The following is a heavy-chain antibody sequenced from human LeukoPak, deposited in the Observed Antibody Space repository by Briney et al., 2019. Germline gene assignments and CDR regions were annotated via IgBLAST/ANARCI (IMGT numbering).Heavy chain of an antibody. V-gene: IGHV3-64*01. CDR1: GFTFSNYA. CDR3: ARGVLGGDYYFDY. CDR2: ISSNGGST. D-gene: IGHD2-21*01. J-gene: IGHJ4*02. Sequence: PGGSLRLSCAASGFTFSNYAMHWVRQAPGKGLEYVSAISSNGGSTYYANSVKGRFTSSKDNSKNTLYLQMGSLRAEDIAVYYCARGVLGGDYYFDYWGQGTLVSVSS.